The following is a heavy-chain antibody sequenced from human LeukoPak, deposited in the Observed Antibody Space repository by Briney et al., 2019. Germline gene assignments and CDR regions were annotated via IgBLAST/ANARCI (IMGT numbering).Heavy chain of an antibody. CDR3: ASVGSGYDYGVDY. V-gene: IGHV4-59*01. D-gene: IGHD5-12*01. J-gene: IGHJ4*02. Sequence: SETLSLTCTVSGGSIRTYYWSWIRQPPGKGLEWIGHIHYSGNTNYNPSLKSRVTISIDTSKNQFSLKLSSVTAADTAVYYCASVGSGYDYGVDYWGQGTLVTVSS. CDR2: IHYSGNT. CDR1: GGSIRTYY.